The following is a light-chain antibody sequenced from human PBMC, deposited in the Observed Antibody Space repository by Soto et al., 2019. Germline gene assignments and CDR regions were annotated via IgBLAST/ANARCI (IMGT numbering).Light chain of an antibody. CDR3: QQRKEWPLT. Sequence: EIVWTQCPATLSLSPGERATLSCRASQSVSSYLAWYQQKPGQAPRLLIYDTSNRATGIPARFSGSGSGTDFTLTISSLEPEDFAVYHCQQRKEWPLTFGGGTKVDIK. CDR2: DTS. J-gene: IGKJ4*01. CDR1: QSVSSY. V-gene: IGKV3-11*01.